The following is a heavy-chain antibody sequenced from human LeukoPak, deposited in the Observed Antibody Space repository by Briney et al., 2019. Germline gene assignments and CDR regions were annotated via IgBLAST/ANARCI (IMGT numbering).Heavy chain of an antibody. J-gene: IGHJ5*02. CDR1: GFTFSDYY. CDR2: ISDSGASI. D-gene: IGHD1-14*01. V-gene: IGHV3-11*01. CDR3: ARGITTTLSLDP. Sequence: GGSLRFSCATSGFTFSDYYMTWIRQSPGKGLEWVSFISDSGASIYYADSAKDRFTISRDNANNSLYLQMNSLRAEDTAIYYCARGITTTLSLDPWGQGTLVSVSS.